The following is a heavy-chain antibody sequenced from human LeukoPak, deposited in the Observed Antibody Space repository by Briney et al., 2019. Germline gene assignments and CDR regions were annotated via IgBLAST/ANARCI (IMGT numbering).Heavy chain of an antibody. J-gene: IGHJ4*02. CDR1: GYTFTGYY. CDR2: INPNSGGT. Sequence: GASVKVSCKASGYTFTGYYMHWVRQAPGQGLEWMGWINPNSGGTNYAQKFQGRVTMARDTSISTAYMELSRLRSDDTAVYYCASWNYDSSGYYYFDYWGRGTLVTVSS. CDR3: ASWNYDSSGYYYFDY. D-gene: IGHD3-22*01. V-gene: IGHV1-2*02.